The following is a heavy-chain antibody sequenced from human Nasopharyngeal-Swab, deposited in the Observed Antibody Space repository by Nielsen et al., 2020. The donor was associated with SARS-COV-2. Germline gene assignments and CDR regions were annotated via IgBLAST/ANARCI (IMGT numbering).Heavy chain of an antibody. CDR3: ARRTGGMTTVVTTHGFDI. CDR1: GGSISSSSYY. Sequence: SETLSLTCTVSGGSISSSSYYWGWIRQPPGKGLEWIGSIYYSGSTYYNPSLKSRVTISVDTSKNQFSLKLSSVTAADTAVYYCARRTGGMTTVVTTHGFDIWGQGTMVTVSS. CDR2: IYYSGST. V-gene: IGHV4-39*01. D-gene: IGHD4-23*01. J-gene: IGHJ3*02.